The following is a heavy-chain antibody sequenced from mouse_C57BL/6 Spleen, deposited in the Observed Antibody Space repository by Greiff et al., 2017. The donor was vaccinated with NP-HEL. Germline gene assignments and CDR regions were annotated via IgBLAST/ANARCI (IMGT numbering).Heavy chain of an antibody. D-gene: IGHD1-1*01. V-gene: IGHV1-7*01. J-gene: IGHJ2*01. CDR3: ARWEGSSLFDY. CDR1: GYTFTSYW. Sequence: QVQLQQSGAELAKPGASVKLSCKASGYTFTSYWMHWVKQRPGQGLEWIGYINPSSGYTKYNQKFKDKATLTADKSSNTAYMQLSSLTYEDSAVYYCARWEGSSLFDYWGQGTTLTVSS. CDR2: INPSSGYT.